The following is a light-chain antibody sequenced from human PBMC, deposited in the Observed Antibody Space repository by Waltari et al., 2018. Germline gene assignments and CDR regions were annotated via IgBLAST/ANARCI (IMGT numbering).Light chain of an antibody. CDR1: SHDVGSYNL. J-gene: IGLJ2*01. Sequence: QSALTQPASVSGSPGQSITISCTGTSHDVGSYNLVSWYQQYPGKAPTLMIYEVTKRPSGVSSRFSGSKSGNTASLTISGLQAEDEADYYCSSYAGSTTLVIFGGGTKLTV. V-gene: IGLV2-23*02. CDR3: SSYAGSTTLVI. CDR2: EVT.